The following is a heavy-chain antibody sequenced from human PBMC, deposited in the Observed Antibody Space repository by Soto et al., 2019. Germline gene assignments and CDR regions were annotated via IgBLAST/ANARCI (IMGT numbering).Heavy chain of an antibody. CDR3: ARERSIAVAGDGWFDP. V-gene: IGHV4-31*03. CDR2: IYYSGRT. CDR1: GGSISSGGYY. Sequence: QVQLQESGPGLVKPSQTLSLTCTVSGGSISSGGYYWSWIRQHPGKGLEWIGYIYYSGRTYYNPSLKSRVTISVDTSKNQCSLKLSSVTAADTAVYYCARERSIAVAGDGWFDPWGQGTLVTVSS. D-gene: IGHD6-19*01. J-gene: IGHJ5*02.